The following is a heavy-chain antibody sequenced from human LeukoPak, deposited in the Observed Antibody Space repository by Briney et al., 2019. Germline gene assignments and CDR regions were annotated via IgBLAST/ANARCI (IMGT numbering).Heavy chain of an antibody. D-gene: IGHD5-12*01. J-gene: IGHJ4*02. V-gene: IGHV3-23*01. Sequence: GGSLRLSCAASGFTFSSYAMNWVRQAPGKGLEWVSGISGSGGTTYYADSVKGRFTISRGNSKNTLHLQMNSLRAEDTAVYYCAKDSLVADYWGQGTLVTVSS. CDR2: ISGSGGTT. CDR3: AKDSLVADY. CDR1: GFTFSSYA.